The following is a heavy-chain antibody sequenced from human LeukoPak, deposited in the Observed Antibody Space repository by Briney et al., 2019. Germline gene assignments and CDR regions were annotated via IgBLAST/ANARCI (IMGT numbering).Heavy chain of an antibody. J-gene: IGHJ6*04. CDR2: ISSSSSYI. CDR1: GFTFSSYS. D-gene: IGHD3-9*01. CDR3: ARDSTSFILPWCMAV. V-gene: IGHV3-21*01. Sequence: GGSLRLSRAASGFTFSSYSMNWVRQAPGKGLEWVSSISSSSSYIYYADSVKGRFTISRDDAKNSLYLQMNSLRAEDTAVYYCARDSTSFILPWCMAVWGKGTTVTISS.